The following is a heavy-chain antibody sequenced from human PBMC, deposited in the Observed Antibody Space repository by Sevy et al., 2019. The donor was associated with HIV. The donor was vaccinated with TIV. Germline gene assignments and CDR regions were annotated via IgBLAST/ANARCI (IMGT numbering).Heavy chain of an antibody. Sequence: GGSLRLSCATSGFTFSSYSMHWVRQAPGKGLEWVATISYDGSNKHYADSVKGRFTISRDNIKNSLSLQMNSLRAEDTAMYYCALERLSSDVAEYFQNWGQGTLVTVSS. CDR1: GFTFSSYS. D-gene: IGHD1-1*01. J-gene: IGHJ1*01. V-gene: IGHV3-30-3*01. CDR3: ALERLSSDVAEYFQN. CDR2: ISYDGSNK.